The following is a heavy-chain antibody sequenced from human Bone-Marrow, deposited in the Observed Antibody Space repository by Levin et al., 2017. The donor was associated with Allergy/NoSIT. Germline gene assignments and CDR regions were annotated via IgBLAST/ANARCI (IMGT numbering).Heavy chain of an antibody. CDR1: GFSFSNYG. D-gene: IGHD5-24*01. V-gene: IGHV3-33*01. CDR3: ARDGCTTKSCYNYGASFDS. Sequence: GESLKISCTASGFSFSNYGFHWVRQAPGKGLEWVAVIWYDGSHKFYADSVKGRFTISRDSSKNTVYLQMTSLRAVDTAVYYCARDGCTTKSCYNYGASFDSWGQGTLVTVSS. CDR2: IWYDGSHK. J-gene: IGHJ5*01.